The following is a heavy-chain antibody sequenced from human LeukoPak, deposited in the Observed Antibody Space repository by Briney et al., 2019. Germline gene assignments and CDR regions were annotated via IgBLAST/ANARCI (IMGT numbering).Heavy chain of an antibody. CDR3: AKGIVQDYYYYYMDV. D-gene: IGHD1-26*01. CDR1: GGSISSGTYY. Sequence: TLSLTCTVSGGSISSGTYYWSWIRQPAGKGLEWIGRIYTTSGSTNYNPSLKSRVTISVDTSKNQFSLKLNSVTAADTAVYYCAKGIVQDYYYYYMDVWGKGTTVTVSS. J-gene: IGHJ6*03. V-gene: IGHV4-61*02. CDR2: IYTTSGST.